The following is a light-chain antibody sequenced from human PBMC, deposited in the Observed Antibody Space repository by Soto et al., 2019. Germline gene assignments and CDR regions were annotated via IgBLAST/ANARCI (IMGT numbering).Light chain of an antibody. J-gene: IGKJ2*01. CDR1: QGISRY. CDR3: QETFTTPYT. CDR2: AAS. Sequence: DIQMTQSPSSLSASVGDRVTITCRASQGISRYLNWYQQKPGKAPKVLIYAASNLESGVPSRFSGSGSGTDFSLTISSLQARDFATYFCQETFTTPYTFGQGTKLEIK. V-gene: IGKV1-39*01.